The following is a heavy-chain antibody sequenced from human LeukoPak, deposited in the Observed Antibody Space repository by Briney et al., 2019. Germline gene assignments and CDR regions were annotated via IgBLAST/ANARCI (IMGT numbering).Heavy chain of an antibody. Sequence: SETLSLTCTVSGGSIGSHYWSWIRQPPGKGLEWVGYISDSGSTTYNPSLKSRVTISVDTSKNQFSLKLSSVTAADTAVYYCARDKAPCSSTICPFYGFDYWGQGALVTVSS. CDR3: ARDKAPCSSTICPFYGFDY. CDR1: GGSIGSHY. V-gene: IGHV4-59*11. J-gene: IGHJ4*02. CDR2: ISDSGST. D-gene: IGHD2-2*01.